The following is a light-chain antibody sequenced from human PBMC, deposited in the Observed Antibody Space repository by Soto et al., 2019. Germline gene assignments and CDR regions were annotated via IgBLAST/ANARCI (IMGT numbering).Light chain of an antibody. CDR1: QSISSW. Sequence: DIQMTQSPSTLSASVGDRFTMTFRFSQSISSWLAWYQQKPGKAPKLLIYDASSLESGVPSRFGGSGSGTEFTLTISSLQPDDFATYYYQQYNSHSGIPFGQVTRLAIK. V-gene: IGKV1-5*01. J-gene: IGKJ5*01. CDR3: QQYNSHSGIP. CDR2: DAS.